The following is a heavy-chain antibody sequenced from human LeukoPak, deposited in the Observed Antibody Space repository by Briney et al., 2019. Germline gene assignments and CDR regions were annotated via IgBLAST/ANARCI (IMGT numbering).Heavy chain of an antibody. J-gene: IGHJ6*02. V-gene: IGHV3-23*01. CDR3: ARGGGLDV. CDR2: ISASGSNT. CDR1: GSIFSSYA. D-gene: IGHD3-16*01. Sequence: GGSLRLSCAASGSIFSSYAMSWVRQAPGKGLDWVSAISASGSNTYSADSVKGRFTISRDNSKNSLYLQMSNLRAEDTAVYFCARGGGLDVWGQGATVTVSS.